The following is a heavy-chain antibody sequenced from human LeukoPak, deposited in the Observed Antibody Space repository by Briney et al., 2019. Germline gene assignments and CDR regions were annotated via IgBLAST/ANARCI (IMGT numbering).Heavy chain of an antibody. V-gene: IGHV3-74*01. D-gene: IGHD1-1*01. CDR3: ARGRPNYYFDY. CDR2: ITSADSST. CDR1: GFTFSSYW. J-gene: IGHJ4*02. Sequence: AGGSLRLSCAASGFTFSSYWMHWVRQAPGKGLVWVSRITSADSSTSYADSVKGRFTISRDNAKNTLYLQMNSLRAEDTAVYYCARGRPNYYFDYWGQGTLVTVSS.